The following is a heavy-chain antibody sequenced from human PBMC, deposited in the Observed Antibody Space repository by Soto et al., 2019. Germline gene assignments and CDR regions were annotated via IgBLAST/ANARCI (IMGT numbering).Heavy chain of an antibody. V-gene: IGHV3-7*03. CDR1: GFTFSQSW. Sequence: EVQLVESGGGLVQPGGSLRLSCAASGFTFSQSWMSWVRQAPGKGLEWVANMKQDGSETYYVASVKVRFTISRDNARNSLHLQMSSMRAEDTAVYYCAKYSGSYSFESWGQGGLVTVSS. J-gene: IGHJ4*02. CDR2: MKQDGSET. CDR3: AKYSGSYSFES. D-gene: IGHD1-26*01.